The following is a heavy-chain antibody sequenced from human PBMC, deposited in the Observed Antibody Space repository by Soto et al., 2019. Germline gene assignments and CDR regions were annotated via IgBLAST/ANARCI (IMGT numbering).Heavy chain of an antibody. J-gene: IGHJ4*02. D-gene: IGHD5-18*01. CDR3: ARGRGQLWAPFDY. Sequence: ASEKVSCKASGGTFSSYAISWVRQAPGQGLEWMGGIIPIFGTANYAQKFQGRVTITADESTSTAYMELSSLRSEDTAVYYCARGRGQLWAPFDYWGQGTLVTVSS. CDR2: IIPIFGTA. V-gene: IGHV1-69*13. CDR1: GGTFSSYA.